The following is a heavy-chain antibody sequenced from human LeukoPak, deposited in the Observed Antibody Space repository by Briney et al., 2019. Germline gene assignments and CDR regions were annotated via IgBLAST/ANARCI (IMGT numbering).Heavy chain of an antibody. CDR1: GFTFSSYS. V-gene: IGHV3-48*01. CDR3: ARDDYGGGFDY. D-gene: IGHD4-17*01. Sequence: GGSLRLSCAASGFTFSSYSMNWVRQAPGKGLEWVSYISSSSSTIYYADSVKGRFTISRDNAKNSLYLQMNSLRAEDTAVYYCARDDYGGGFDYWGQGTLVTVSS. J-gene: IGHJ4*02. CDR2: ISSSSSTI.